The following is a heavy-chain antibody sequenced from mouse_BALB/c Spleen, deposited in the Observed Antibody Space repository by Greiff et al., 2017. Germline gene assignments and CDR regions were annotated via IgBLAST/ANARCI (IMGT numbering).Heavy chain of an antibody. CDR2: ISSGGST. Sequence: EVHLVESGGGLVKPGGSLKLSCAASGFTFSSYAMSWVRQTPEKRLEWVASISSGGSTYYPDSVKGRFTISRDNARNILYLQMSSLRSEDTAMYYCAREGAYYYGSSYWYFDVWGAGTTVTVSS. D-gene: IGHD1-1*01. J-gene: IGHJ1*01. CDR3: AREGAYYYGSSYWYFDV. CDR1: GFTFSSYA. V-gene: IGHV5-6-5*01.